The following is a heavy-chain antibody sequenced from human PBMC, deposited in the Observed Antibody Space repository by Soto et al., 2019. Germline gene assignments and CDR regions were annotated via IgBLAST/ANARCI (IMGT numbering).Heavy chain of an antibody. CDR1: GGSFSGYY. Sequence: PSETLSLTCAVYGGSFSGYYWSWIRQPPGKGLEWIGEINHSGSTNYNPSLKSRVTISVDTSKNQFSLKLSSVTAADTAVYYCARGSVRFLECLLGFDYWGKGTLVTVSS. J-gene: IGHJ4*02. V-gene: IGHV4-34*01. D-gene: IGHD3-3*01. CDR2: INHSGST. CDR3: ARGSVRFLECLLGFDY.